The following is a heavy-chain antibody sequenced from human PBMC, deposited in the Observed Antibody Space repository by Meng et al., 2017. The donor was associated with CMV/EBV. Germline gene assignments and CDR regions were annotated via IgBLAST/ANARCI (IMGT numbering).Heavy chain of an antibody. CDR3: ARDTIVVVPAASGGFDY. D-gene: IGHD2-2*01. CDR1: GGSISSGGYY. V-gene: IGHV4-39*07. J-gene: IGHJ4*02. Sequence: SETLSLTCTVSGGSISSGGYYWSWIRQHPGKGLEWIGSIYYSGSTYYNPSLKSRVTISVDTSKNQFSLKLSSVTAADTAVYYCARDTIVVVPAASGGFDYWGQGTLVTVSS. CDR2: IYYSGST.